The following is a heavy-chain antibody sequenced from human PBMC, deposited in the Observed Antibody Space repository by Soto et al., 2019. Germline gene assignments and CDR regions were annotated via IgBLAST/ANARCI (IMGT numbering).Heavy chain of an antibody. D-gene: IGHD3-3*01. V-gene: IGHV4-59*01. J-gene: IGHJ6*02. CDR2: IYYSGST. Sequence: SGTLSLTCTVSGGSISIYYWSWIRQPQGKGLEWIGYIYYSGSTNYNPSLKSRVTISVDTSKNQFSLKLSSVTAADTAVYYCARLRFLELIPTTYYYYGMDVWGQGTTVTVSS. CDR1: GGSISIYY. CDR3: ARLRFLELIPTTYYYYGMDV.